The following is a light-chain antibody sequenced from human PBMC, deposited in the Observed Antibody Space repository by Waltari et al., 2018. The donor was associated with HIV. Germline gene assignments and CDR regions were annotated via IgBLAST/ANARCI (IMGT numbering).Light chain of an antibody. CDR2: DVI. CDR1: SSDVGGYNY. J-gene: IGLJ2*01. V-gene: IGLV2-8*01. CDR3: SSHAGSKVV. Sequence: QSALTQPPSASGSPGQSVTLSCTGTSSDVGGYNYVSWHQQHPGKAPKLMIYDVIKRPSGVPERFPGSKSGNTASLTVSGLQPEDEADYYCSSHAGSKVVFGGGTRLTVL.